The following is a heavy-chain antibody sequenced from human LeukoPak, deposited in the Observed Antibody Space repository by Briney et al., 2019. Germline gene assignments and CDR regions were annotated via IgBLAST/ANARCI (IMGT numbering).Heavy chain of an antibody. J-gene: IGHJ4*02. CDR1: GFTFSSYA. CDR2: ISGSSSYI. V-gene: IGHV3-23*01. Sequence: PGGSLRLSCAASGFTFSSYAMSWVRQAPGKGLEWVSAISGSSSYIHYADSVKGRFTISRDNSKNTLYLQMNSLRAEDTAVYYCAKVGAAAATAFDYWGQGILVTVSS. D-gene: IGHD6-13*01. CDR3: AKVGAAAATAFDY.